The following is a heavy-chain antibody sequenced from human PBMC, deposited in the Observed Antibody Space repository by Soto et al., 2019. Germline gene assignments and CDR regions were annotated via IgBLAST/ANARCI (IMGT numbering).Heavy chain of an antibody. D-gene: IGHD2-2*01. CDR3: ARVYQTVPNYYYYKDV. CDR1: GGSISSYY. Sequence: SETLSLTCTVSGGSISSYYWSWIRQPPGKGLEWIGYIYYSGSTNYNPSLKSRVTISVDTSKNQFSLKLSSVTAADTAVYYCARVYQTVPNYYYYKDVWGKGTTVTVSS. CDR2: IYYSGST. V-gene: IGHV4-59*01. J-gene: IGHJ6*03.